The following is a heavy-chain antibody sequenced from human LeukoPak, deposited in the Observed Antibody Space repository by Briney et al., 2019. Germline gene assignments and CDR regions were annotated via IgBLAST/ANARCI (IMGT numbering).Heavy chain of an antibody. CDR1: GFTFTASA. D-gene: IGHD1-26*01. V-gene: IGHV1-58*01. CDR2: IAVGRGNR. Sequence: ASVKVSCKASGFTFTASAVRWVRQARGQRLEWVGWIAVGRGNRNYAQRLQERVTITRDMSTGTAYMELGSLRSEDTAVYYCAATSVGATINDPFDIGGQGTMVTVSS. J-gene: IGHJ3*02. CDR3: AATSVGATINDPFDI.